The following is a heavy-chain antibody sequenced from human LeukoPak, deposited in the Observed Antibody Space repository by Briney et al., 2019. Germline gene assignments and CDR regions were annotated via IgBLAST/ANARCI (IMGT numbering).Heavy chain of an antibody. D-gene: IGHD6-13*01. Sequence: GGSLRLSCAASGFTFSSYAMHWVRQAPGKGLEWVAVISYDGSNKYYADSVKGRFTISRDNSKNTLYLQMNSLRAEDTAVYYCAKTAGIAAAADFDYWGQGTLVTVSS. J-gene: IGHJ4*02. CDR3: AKTAGIAAAADFDY. CDR1: GFTFSSYA. CDR2: ISYDGSNK. V-gene: IGHV3-30*04.